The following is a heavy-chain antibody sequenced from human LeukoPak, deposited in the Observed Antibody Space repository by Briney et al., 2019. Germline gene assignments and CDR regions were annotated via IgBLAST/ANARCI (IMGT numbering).Heavy chain of an antibody. D-gene: IGHD6-19*01. CDR1: GGSISSSSYY. CDR2: IYYSGST. J-gene: IGHJ5*02. Sequence: SETLSLTCTVSGGSISSSSYYWGWIRQPPGKGLEWIGSIYYSGSTYYNPSLKSRVTISVDTSKNQFSLKLSSVTAADTAVYYCARDFLQPPSSGWYWNWFDPWGQGTLVTVSS. V-gene: IGHV4-39*07. CDR3: ARDFLQPPSSGWYWNWFDP.